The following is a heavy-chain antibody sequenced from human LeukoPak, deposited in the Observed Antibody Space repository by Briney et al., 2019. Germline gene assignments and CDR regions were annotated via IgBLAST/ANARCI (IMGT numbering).Heavy chain of an antibody. CDR1: GFTFSSYA. D-gene: IGHD3-9*01. CDR2: ISGSGGST. V-gene: IGHV3-23*01. J-gene: IGHJ5*02. Sequence: SGGSLRLSCAASGFTFSSYAMSWVRQAPGKGLEWVSAISGSGGSTYYADSVKGRFTISRDNSKNTLYRQMNSLRAEDTAVYYCAKDLGNYDILTGPNWFDPWGQGTLVTVSS. CDR3: AKDLGNYDILTGPNWFDP.